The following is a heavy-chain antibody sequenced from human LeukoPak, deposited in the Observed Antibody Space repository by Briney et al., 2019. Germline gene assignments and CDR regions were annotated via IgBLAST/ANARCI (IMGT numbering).Heavy chain of an antibody. Sequence: SVKVSCKASGGTFSSYAISWVRQAPGQGLEWMGGIIPIFGTANYAQKFQGRVTITADKSTSTAYMELSSLRSEDTAVYYCAREYYDILTGYSGPLDYWGQGTLVTVSS. D-gene: IGHD3-9*01. CDR3: AREYYDILTGYSGPLDY. CDR1: GGTFSSYA. J-gene: IGHJ4*02. V-gene: IGHV1-69*06. CDR2: IIPIFGTA.